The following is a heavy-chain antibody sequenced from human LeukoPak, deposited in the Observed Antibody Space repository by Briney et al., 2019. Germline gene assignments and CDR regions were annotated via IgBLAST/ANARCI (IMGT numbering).Heavy chain of an antibody. Sequence: SGGSLRLSCAASGFTVSSNYMSWVRQAPGKGLEWVSVIYSGGSTYYADSVKGRFTISRDNSKNTLYLQMNSLRAEDTAVYYCAKTLVGATPLPFDYWGQGTLVTVSS. CDR2: IYSGGST. J-gene: IGHJ4*02. V-gene: IGHV3-53*01. CDR1: GFTVSSNY. CDR3: AKTLVGATPLPFDY. D-gene: IGHD1-26*01.